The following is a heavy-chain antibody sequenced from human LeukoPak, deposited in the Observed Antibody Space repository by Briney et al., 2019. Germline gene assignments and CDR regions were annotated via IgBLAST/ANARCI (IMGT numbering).Heavy chain of an antibody. Sequence: GASVKVSCKASGYTFTGYYMHWVRQAPGQGLEWMGWINPNSGGTNYAQKFQGWVTMTRDTSISTAYMELSRPRSDDTAVYYCARGSLPAAMEPDLTYWGQGTLVTVSS. J-gene: IGHJ4*02. D-gene: IGHD2-2*01. CDR2: INPNSGGT. CDR3: ARGSLPAAMEPDLTY. V-gene: IGHV1-2*04. CDR1: GYTFTGYY.